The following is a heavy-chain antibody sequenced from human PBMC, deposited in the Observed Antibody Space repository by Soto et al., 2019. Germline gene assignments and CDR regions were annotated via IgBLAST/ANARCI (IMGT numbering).Heavy chain of an antibody. D-gene: IGHD6-19*01. CDR1: GNNLTSNW. Sequence: PGESLKISCNASGNNLTSNWIGWVRQMPGKGLEWMGFIDLNDSNTTYSPSFQGQVTISADKSIRNAYLQWSSLKASDTAMYYCARRIHTTGWRHYFDCGGQGPLVTGSX. V-gene: IGHV5-51*01. CDR3: ARRIHTTGWRHYFDC. J-gene: IGHJ4*02. CDR2: IDLNDSNT.